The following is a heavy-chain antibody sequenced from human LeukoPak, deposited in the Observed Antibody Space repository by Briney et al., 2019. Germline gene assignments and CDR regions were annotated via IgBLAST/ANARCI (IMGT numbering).Heavy chain of an antibody. D-gene: IGHD3-10*01. CDR3: ARGDGSGSYPNWFDP. CDR2: IYTSGST. Sequence: SETLSLTCTVSGGSISSYYWSWIRQPAGKGLEWIGRIYTSGSTNYNPSLKSRVTISVDTSKNQFSLKLSSVTAADTAVYYCARGDGSGSYPNWFDPWGQGTLVTVSS. CDR1: GGSISSYY. V-gene: IGHV4-4*07. J-gene: IGHJ5*02.